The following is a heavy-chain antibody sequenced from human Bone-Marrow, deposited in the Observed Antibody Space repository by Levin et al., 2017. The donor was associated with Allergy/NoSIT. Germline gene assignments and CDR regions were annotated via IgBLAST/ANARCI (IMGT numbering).Heavy chain of an antibody. CDR2: IYDGGKP. CDR3: ARSLYDSSVYPPGY. J-gene: IGHJ4*02. CDR1: GDFISTPY. D-gene: IGHD3-22*01. V-gene: IGHV4-4*07. Sequence: SQTLSLTCSVSGDFISTPYWNWIRQPAGKGLEWIGRIYDGGKPTYNLALKSRVTLSVDTSKKQLSLKLNSVTAADTAVYYCARSLYDSSVYPPGYWGQGTLVTVSS.